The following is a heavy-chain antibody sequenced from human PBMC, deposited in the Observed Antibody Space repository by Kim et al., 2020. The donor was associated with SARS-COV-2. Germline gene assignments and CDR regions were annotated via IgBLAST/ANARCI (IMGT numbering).Heavy chain of an antibody. CDR2: ISYDGSNK. V-gene: IGHV3-30*04. CDR3: ARGRGSPGIAVVGRY. J-gene: IGHJ4*01. Sequence: GGSLRLSCAASGFTFSSYAMHWVRQAPGKGLEWVAVISYDGSNKYYADSVKGRFTISRDNSKNTLYLQMNSLRAEDTAVYYCARGRGSPGIAVVGRYWG. D-gene: IGHD6-19*01. CDR1: GFTFSSYA.